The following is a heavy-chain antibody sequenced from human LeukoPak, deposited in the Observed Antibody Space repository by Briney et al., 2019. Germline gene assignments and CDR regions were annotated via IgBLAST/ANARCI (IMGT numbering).Heavy chain of an antibody. CDR2: IYYSGST. V-gene: IGHV4-30-4*08. D-gene: IGHD5-18*01. CDR1: GGSISSGDYY. CDR3: VRDAVYSYGRGGDY. J-gene: IGHJ4*02. Sequence: SETLSLTCTVSGGSISSGDYYWSWIRQPPGKGLEWIGYIYYSGSTYYNPSLKSRVTISVDTSKNQFSLKLSSVTASDTAVYYCVRDAVYSYGRGGDYWGQGTLVTVSS.